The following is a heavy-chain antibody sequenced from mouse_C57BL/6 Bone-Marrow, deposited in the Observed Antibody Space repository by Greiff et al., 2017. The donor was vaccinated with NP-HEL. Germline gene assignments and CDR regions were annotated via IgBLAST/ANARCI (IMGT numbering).Heavy chain of an antibody. Sequence: VKVVESGAELMKPGASVKLSCKATGYTFTGYWIEWVKQRPGHGLEWIGEILPGSGSTNYNEKFKGKATFTADTPSNTAYMQLSSLTTEDSAIYYCARHWDWFAYWGQGTLVTVSA. CDR1: GYTFTGYW. CDR2: ILPGSGST. D-gene: IGHD4-1*01. J-gene: IGHJ3*01. CDR3: ARHWDWFAY. V-gene: IGHV1-9*01.